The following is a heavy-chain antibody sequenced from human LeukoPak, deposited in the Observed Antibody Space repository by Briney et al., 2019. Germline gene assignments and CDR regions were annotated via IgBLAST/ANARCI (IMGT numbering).Heavy chain of an antibody. CDR2: INPSGGHT. D-gene: IGHD1-1*01. CDR3: ARAGRGTPGHDY. V-gene: IGHV1-46*01. Sequence: ASVKVSCKASGYTFTSYYMHWVRQAPGQGLEWMGIINPSGGHTSYAQKFQGRVTMTRDTSTTTVYMEMRSLRSEDTAVYYCARAGRGTPGHDYWGQGTLVTVSS. CDR1: GYTFTSYY. J-gene: IGHJ4*02.